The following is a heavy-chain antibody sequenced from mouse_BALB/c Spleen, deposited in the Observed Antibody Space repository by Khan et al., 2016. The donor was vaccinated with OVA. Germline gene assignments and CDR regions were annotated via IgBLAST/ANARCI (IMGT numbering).Heavy chain of an antibody. J-gene: IGHJ2*01. Sequence: EVKLLESGPELVKPGASVKISCKASGYSFTGYFMHWVMQSHGKRLEWIGRINPHIGETFYNQKFTDKATLTVDESSTTAHMELRSLASEDSAVYYCTRKNGSDFDYWGQGTTLTVSS. CDR3: TRKNGSDFDY. CDR1: GYSFTGYF. V-gene: IGHV1-20*02. CDR2: INPHIGET. D-gene: IGHD1-1*01.